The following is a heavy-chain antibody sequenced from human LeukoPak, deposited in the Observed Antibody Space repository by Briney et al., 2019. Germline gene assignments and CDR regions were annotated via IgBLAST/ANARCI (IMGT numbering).Heavy chain of an antibody. Sequence: SETLSLTCTVSGGSISSYYWGWIRQPPGKGLEWIGYIYYSGSTNYNPSLKSRVTISVDTSKNQFSLKLSSVTAADTAVYYCARDLGRGYWPISTYGMDVWGQGTTVTVSS. J-gene: IGHJ6*02. D-gene: IGHD2-8*02. CDR1: GGSISSYY. V-gene: IGHV4-59*01. CDR2: IYYSGST. CDR3: ARDLGRGYWPISTYGMDV.